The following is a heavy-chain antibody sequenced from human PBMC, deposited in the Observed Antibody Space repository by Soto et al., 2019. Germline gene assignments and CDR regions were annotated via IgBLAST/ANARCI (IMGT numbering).Heavy chain of an antibody. CDR2: TYRGAST. Sequence: QVQLQESGPGLVKPSQTLSLTCTVSGGSISSGGHYWTWIRQHPGQGLEWIGYTYRGASTYYNPXPRRRVTISXDXSXNXXSLEMTSVTAADTAVYYCARGVTATPLSGSSWFDPWGQGTLVTVSS. V-gene: IGHV4-31*03. CDR1: GGSISSGGHY. CDR3: ARGVTATPLSGSSWFDP. D-gene: IGHD2-21*02. J-gene: IGHJ5*02.